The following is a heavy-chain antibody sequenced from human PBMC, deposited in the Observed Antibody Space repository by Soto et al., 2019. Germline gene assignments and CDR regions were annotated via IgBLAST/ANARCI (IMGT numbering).Heavy chain of an antibody. CDR2: IFSNDEK. J-gene: IGHJ5*02. CDR3: ARIKSYGSGSYFSGKNWFDP. Sequence: GPTLVSRTETLTLTCTVSGFSLSNARMGVSWIRQPPGKALEWLAHIFSNDEKSYSTSLKSRLTISKDTSKSQVVLTMTNMDPVDTATYYCARIKSYGSGSYFSGKNWFDPWGQGTLVTVSS. CDR1: GFSLSNARMG. V-gene: IGHV2-26*01. D-gene: IGHD3-10*01.